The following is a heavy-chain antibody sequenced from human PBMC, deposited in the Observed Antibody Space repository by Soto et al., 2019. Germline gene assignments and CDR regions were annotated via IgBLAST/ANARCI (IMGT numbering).Heavy chain of an antibody. CDR3: ARVGVDVVATSAFDY. CDR1: GGTFNNYA. J-gene: IGHJ4*02. D-gene: IGHD5-12*01. CDR2: IIPIIGTA. Sequence: QVQLVQSGAEVKKPGSSVKVSCKASGGTFNNYAISWVRQAPGQGLEWMGGIIPIIGTADYAHKFQGRLAISADESTGTTLMELSSLRSEDTALYYCARVGVDVVATSAFDYWGQGTLVTVSS. V-gene: IGHV1-69*01.